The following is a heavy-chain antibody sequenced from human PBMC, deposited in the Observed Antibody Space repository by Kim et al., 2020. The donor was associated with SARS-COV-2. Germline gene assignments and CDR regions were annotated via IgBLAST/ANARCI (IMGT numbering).Heavy chain of an antibody. Sequence: SETLSLTCTVSGGSISSGSYYWSWIRQPVGKGLEWIGRIYTSGSTNYNPSLKSRVTISVDTSKNQFSLKLSSVTAADTAVYYCAREGYSSGWYGYWGQGTLVTVSS. CDR2: IYTSGST. D-gene: IGHD6-19*01. CDR3: AREGYSSGWYGY. V-gene: IGHV4-61*02. J-gene: IGHJ4*02. CDR1: GGSISSGSYY.